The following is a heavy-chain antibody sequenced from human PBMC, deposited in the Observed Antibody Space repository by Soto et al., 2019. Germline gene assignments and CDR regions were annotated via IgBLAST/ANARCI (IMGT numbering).Heavy chain of an antibody. CDR1: GFTFDDYA. J-gene: IGHJ4*02. CDR2: ISWNSGSI. Sequence: EVQLVEAGGGVGQPGRSLGLSCAASGFTFDDYAMHWVRQAPGKGLEWVSGISWNSGSIGYADSVKGRFTISRDNAKNSLYLQMNSLRAEDTASYYCAKGEGSSGYYSLFDYWGQGTLVTVSS. CDR3: AKGEGSSGYYSLFDY. V-gene: IGHV3-9*01. D-gene: IGHD3-22*01.